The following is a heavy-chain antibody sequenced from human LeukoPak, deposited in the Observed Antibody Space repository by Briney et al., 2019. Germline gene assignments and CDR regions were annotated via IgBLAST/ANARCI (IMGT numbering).Heavy chain of an antibody. CDR3: ARRRDLYSGSYYPFDY. D-gene: IGHD1-26*01. CDR2: IYPGDSET. J-gene: IGHJ4*02. V-gene: IGHV5-51*01. Sequence: GESLKISCKASGYSFINYWIGWVRQMPGKGLEWMGIIYPGDSETRYSPSFQGQVTISADKSISTAYLQWSSLKASDTAMYYCARRRDLYSGSYYPFDYWGQGTLVTVSS. CDR1: GYSFINYW.